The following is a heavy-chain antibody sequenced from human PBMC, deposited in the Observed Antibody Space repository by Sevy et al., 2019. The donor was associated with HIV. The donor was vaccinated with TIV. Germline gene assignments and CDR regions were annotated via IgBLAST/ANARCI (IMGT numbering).Heavy chain of an antibody. CDR3: ARGDYSYGSSYYYGMDV. Sequence: SQTPSLTCAISGDSVSSNSAAWNWIRQSPSRGLEWLGRTYYRSKWYIDYAVSVKSRITINPDTSKNQFSLQLNSVTPEDTALYYCARGDYSYGSSYYYGMDVWGQGTTVTVSS. CDR2: TYYRSKWYI. V-gene: IGHV6-1*01. D-gene: IGHD5-18*01. J-gene: IGHJ6*02. CDR1: GDSVSSNSAA.